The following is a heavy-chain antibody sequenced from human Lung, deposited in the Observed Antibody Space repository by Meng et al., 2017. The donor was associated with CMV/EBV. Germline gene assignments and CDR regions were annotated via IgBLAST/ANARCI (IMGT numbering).Heavy chain of an antibody. V-gene: IGHV4-61*01. D-gene: IGHD4-17*01. CDR3: ARFATTVLTT. J-gene: IGHJ4*02. CDR1: GGSVSSGTYY. Sequence: SETLSLTCTVSGGSVSSGTYYWSWIRQPPGKGLEWIGYVYYAGSTNYNPSLESRVTISVNTYKNQFSLKLTSVTAADTAKYYCARFATTVLTTWGPGTLVTVSS. CDR2: VYYAGST.